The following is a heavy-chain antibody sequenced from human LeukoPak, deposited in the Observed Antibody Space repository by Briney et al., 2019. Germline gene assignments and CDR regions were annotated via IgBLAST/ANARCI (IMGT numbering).Heavy chain of an antibody. J-gene: IGHJ4*02. CDR1: GGTFSSYA. V-gene: IGHV1-69*06. CDR3: ARGRYFDWLLQNYYFDY. Sequence: ASVKVSCKASGGTFSSYAISWVRQAPGQGLEWMGGIIPIFGTANYAQKFQVRVTITADKSTSTAYMELSSLRSEDTAVYYCARGRYFDWLLQNYYFDYWGQGTLVTVSS. D-gene: IGHD3-9*01. CDR2: IIPIFGTA.